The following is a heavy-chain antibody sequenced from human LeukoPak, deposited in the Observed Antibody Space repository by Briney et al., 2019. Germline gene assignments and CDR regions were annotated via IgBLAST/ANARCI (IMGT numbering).Heavy chain of an antibody. J-gene: IGHJ5*02. CDR3: ARVPRTQPWLPNWFDP. CDR1: GFTFSSYA. Sequence: PGGSLRLSCAASGFTFSSYAIHWDRQAPGKGLEWVAVISYDGSKNYADSVKGRFSISRDNSKNTLYLQMNSLRPEDTAVYYCARVPRTQPWLPNWFDPWGQGTLVTVSS. CDR2: ISYDGSK. V-gene: IGHV3-30*04. D-gene: IGHD5-12*01.